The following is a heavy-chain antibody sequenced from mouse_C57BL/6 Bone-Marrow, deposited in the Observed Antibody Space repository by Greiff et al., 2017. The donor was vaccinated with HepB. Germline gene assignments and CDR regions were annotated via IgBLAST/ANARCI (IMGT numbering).Heavy chain of an antibody. D-gene: IGHD1-1*01. CDR1: GYTFTSYW. Sequence: QVHVKQPGAELVMPGASVKLSCKASGYTFTSYWMHWVKQRPGQGLEWIGEIDPSDSYTNYNQKFKGKSTLTVDKSSSTAYMQLSSLTSEDSAVYYCAREGAYYYGSSYNFDYWGQGTTLTVSS. J-gene: IGHJ2*01. CDR2: IDPSDSYT. CDR3: AREGAYYYGSSYNFDY. V-gene: IGHV1-69*01.